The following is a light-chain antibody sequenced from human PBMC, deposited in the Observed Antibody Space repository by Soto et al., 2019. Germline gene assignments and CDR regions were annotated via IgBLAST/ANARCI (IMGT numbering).Light chain of an antibody. CDR2: EGS. J-gene: IGLJ2*01. Sequence: QSVLTQPASVSGSPGQSITISCTGTSSDIGNYNLVSWYQQHPDKAPKLMIYEGSKRPSGVSNRFSGSKSGNTASLTLSGLQAEDEADYYCCSYAGGSTGVFGGDTKLTV. CDR1: SSDIGNYNL. CDR3: CSYAGGSTGV. V-gene: IGLV2-23*01.